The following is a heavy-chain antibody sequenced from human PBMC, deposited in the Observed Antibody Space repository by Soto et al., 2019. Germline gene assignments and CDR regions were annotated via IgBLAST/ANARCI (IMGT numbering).Heavy chain of an antibody. V-gene: IGHV3-21*01. CDR3: ASADQWLPHY. Sequence: EVQLVESGGGLVKPGGSLRLSCAASGFTFSSYSMNWVRQAPGKGLEWVSSISSSSSYIYYADSVKGRFTISRDNAKNSLYLQMNSLRAEDTAVYYCASADQWLPHYWGQGTLVTVSS. CDR1: GFTFSSYS. J-gene: IGHJ4*02. CDR2: ISSSSSYI. D-gene: IGHD6-19*01.